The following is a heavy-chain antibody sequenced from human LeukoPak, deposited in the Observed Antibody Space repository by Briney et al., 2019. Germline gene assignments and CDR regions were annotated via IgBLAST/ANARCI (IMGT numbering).Heavy chain of an antibody. J-gene: IGHJ4*02. D-gene: IGHD6-19*01. CDR1: GFTFSNYG. CDR3: AKGAPIGWAVVDY. V-gene: IGHV3-30*18. CDR2: ISYDGSNK. Sequence: PGRSLRLSCAASGFTFSNYGMHWVRQAPGKGLEWVAVISYDGSNKYYADSVKGRFTISRDNSKNTLYLQMNSLTTEDTAVYFCAKGAPIGWAVVDYWGQGTLVTVSS.